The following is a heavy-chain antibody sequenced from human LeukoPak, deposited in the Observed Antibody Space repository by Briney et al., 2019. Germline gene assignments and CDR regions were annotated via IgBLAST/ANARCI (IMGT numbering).Heavy chain of an antibody. CDR3: ATASTMIVKWFDP. Sequence: DSVKVSCTASGHTFTTYYIHWVRQAPGQGLEWMGLINPNSGVTNYAQKFQGRVTMTRDTSITTAYMELKRLRPDDTAVYYCATASTMIVKWFDPWGQGTLVTVSS. V-gene: IGHV1-2*02. J-gene: IGHJ5*02. D-gene: IGHD3-22*01. CDR1: GHTFTTYY. CDR2: INPNSGVT.